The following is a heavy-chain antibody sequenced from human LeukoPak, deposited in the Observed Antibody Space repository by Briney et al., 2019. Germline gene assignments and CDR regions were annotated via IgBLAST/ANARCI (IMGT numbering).Heavy chain of an antibody. D-gene: IGHD2-15*01. CDR3: ARGWRYCSGGSCYSGWFDP. CDR1: GGSISSYY. J-gene: IGHJ5*02. CDR2: IYYSGST. V-gene: IGHV4-59*01. Sequence: PSETLSLTCTVSGGSISSYYWSWIRQPPGKGLEWIGYIYYSGSTNYNPSLKSRVTISVDTSKNQFSLKLSSVTAADTAVYYCARGWRYCSGGSCYSGWFDPWGQGTLVTVSS.